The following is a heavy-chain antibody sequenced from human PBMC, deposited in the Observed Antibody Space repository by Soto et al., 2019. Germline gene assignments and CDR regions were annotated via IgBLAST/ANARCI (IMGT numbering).Heavy chain of an antibody. CDR1: GFTFSSYG. D-gene: IGHD2-2*01. CDR3: ARDLGNQIFYYYYGMDA. Sequence: VGSLRLSCAASGFTFSSYGMHWVRQAPGKGLEWVAVIWYDGTNKYYADSVKGRFTISRDNSKNTLYLQMNSLRAEDTAVYYCARDLGNQIFYYYYGMDAWGQGTTVNVSS. V-gene: IGHV3-33*01. J-gene: IGHJ6*02. CDR2: IWYDGTNK.